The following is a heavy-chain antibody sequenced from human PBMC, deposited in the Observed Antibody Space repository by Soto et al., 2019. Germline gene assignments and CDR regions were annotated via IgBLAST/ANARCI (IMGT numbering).Heavy chain of an antibody. Sequence: PGGSLRLSCAASGFTFSSYAMSWVRQAPGKGLEWVSAISGSGGSTYYADSVKGRFTISRDNSKNTLYLQMNSLRAEDTAVYYCAKGYSSSQRGWYFDLWGRGTLVTVSS. V-gene: IGHV3-23*01. CDR1: GFTFSSYA. D-gene: IGHD6-13*01. J-gene: IGHJ2*01. CDR2: ISGSGGST. CDR3: AKGYSSSQRGWYFDL.